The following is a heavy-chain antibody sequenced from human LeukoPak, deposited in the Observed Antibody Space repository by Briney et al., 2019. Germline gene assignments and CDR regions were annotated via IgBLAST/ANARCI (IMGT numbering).Heavy chain of an antibody. J-gene: IGHJ4*02. V-gene: IGHV3-66*01. Sequence: SGGSLRLSCAASGFTVTNYYMSWVRQAPGKGLEWVSVIYSGGDTFHADSVKGRFTLSRDNSKNILYLQMNSLRAEDTAVYYCTRDPDGWGQGTLVTVSS. CDR1: GFTVTNYY. CDR2: IYSGGDT. CDR3: TRDPDG.